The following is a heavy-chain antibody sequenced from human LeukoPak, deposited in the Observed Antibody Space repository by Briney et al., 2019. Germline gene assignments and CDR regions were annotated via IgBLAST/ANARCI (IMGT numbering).Heavy chain of an antibody. V-gene: IGHV4-59*01. CDR1: SGSISTYY. Sequence: SETLSLICIVSSGSISTYYWSWIRQPTGKGLEWIGYIYYSGSTNYNPSLKSRVTISVHTSKTQFSLNLSSVTAADTAVYYCARAVYCGGDCYYFDYWGQGTLVTVSS. CDR2: IYYSGST. CDR3: ARAVYCGGDCYYFDY. D-gene: IGHD2-21*02. J-gene: IGHJ4*02.